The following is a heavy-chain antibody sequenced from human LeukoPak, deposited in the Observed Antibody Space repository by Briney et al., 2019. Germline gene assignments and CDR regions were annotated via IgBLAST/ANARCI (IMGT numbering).Heavy chain of an antibody. CDR2: IYPGDSDT. CDR3: ARIKAGTLDY. V-gene: IGHV5-51*01. D-gene: IGHD6-19*01. J-gene: IGHJ4*02. Sequence: WMGIIYPGDSDTRYSPSFQGQVTISADKSISTAYLQWSSLKASDTAMYYCARIKAGTLDYWGQGTLVTVSS.